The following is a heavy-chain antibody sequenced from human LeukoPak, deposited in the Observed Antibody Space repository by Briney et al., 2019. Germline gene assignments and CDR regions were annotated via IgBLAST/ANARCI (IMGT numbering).Heavy chain of an antibody. J-gene: IGHJ4*02. CDR1: GFTFSSYS. D-gene: IGHD3-10*01. CDR3: ARDSGLYGSGSYPDY. CDR2: ISSSSSYI. V-gene: IGHV3-21*04. Sequence: GSLRLSCAASGFTFSSYSMNWVRQAPGKGLEWVSSISSSSSYIYYADSVKGRFTISRDNAKNSLYLQMNCLRAEDTAVYYCARDSGLYGSGSYPDYWGQGTLVTVSS.